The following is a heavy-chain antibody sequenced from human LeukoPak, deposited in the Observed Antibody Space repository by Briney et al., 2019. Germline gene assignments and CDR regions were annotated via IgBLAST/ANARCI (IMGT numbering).Heavy chain of an antibody. J-gene: IGHJ4*02. Sequence: SETLSLTCAVYGGPFTTYYWSWIRQPPGKGLEWIGSIYYSGSTYYNPSLKSRVTISVDTSKNQFSLKLSSVTAADTAVYYCARATGRGNYDSSGYLLEYDYWGQGTLVTVSS. D-gene: IGHD3-22*01. CDR1: GGPFTTYY. CDR2: IYYSGST. V-gene: IGHV4-34*01. CDR3: ARATGRGNYDSSGYLLEYDY.